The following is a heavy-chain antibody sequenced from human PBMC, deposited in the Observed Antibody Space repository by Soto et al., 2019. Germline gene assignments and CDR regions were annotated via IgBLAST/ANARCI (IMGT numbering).Heavy chain of an antibody. V-gene: IGHV3-23*01. CDR2: ISGSGGST. J-gene: IGHJ3*02. CDR3: VKEGGSYSGAFDI. Sequence: EVQLLESGGGLVQPGGSLRLSCAASGFTFSSFAMSWVRQAPGKGLEWVAGISGSGGSTYYADSVKSRFTIARDKSKNTLHLQMDSLRVEDTAVYYCVKEGGSYSGAFDIWGQGTMVTVSS. CDR1: GFTFSSFA. D-gene: IGHD1-26*01.